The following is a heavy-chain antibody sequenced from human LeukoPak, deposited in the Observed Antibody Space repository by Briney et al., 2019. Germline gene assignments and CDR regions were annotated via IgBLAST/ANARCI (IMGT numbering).Heavy chain of an antibody. CDR2: IYTSGST. J-gene: IGHJ4*02. CDR1: GGSFRGSY. V-gene: IGHV4-59*10. D-gene: IGHD1-7*01. CDR3: ARYNWNYVGRDY. Sequence: PSETLSLTCAVYGGSFRGSYWSWIRQPAGKGLERIGRIYTSGSTNYNPSLKSRVTISVDTSKNQFSLKLSSVTAADTAVYYCARYNWNYVGRDYWGQGTLVTVSS.